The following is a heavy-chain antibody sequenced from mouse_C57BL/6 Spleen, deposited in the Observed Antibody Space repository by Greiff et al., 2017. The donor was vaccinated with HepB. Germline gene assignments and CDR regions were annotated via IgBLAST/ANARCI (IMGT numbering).Heavy chain of an antibody. CDR1: GFTFSSYA. J-gene: IGHJ4*01. V-gene: IGHV5-4*01. CDR3: ARDVRLGMDY. Sequence: EVNLVESGGGLVKPGGSLKLSCAASGFTFSSYAMSWVRQTPEKRLEWVATISDGGSYTYYPDNVKGRFTISRDNAKNNLYLQMSHLKSEDTAMYYCARDVRLGMDYWGQGTSVTVSS. CDR2: ISDGGSYT. D-gene: IGHD2-2*01.